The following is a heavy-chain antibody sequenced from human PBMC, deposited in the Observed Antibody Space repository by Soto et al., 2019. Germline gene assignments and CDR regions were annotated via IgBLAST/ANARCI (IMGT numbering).Heavy chain of an antibody. J-gene: IGHJ6*02. CDR1: GSSFSSYP. CDR3: ARARPHCSSTTCYNDHYGMDV. CDR2: ISYDGSNK. D-gene: IGHD2-2*02. Sequence: GGSLRLSCAASGSSFSSYPIHWVRQAPGKGLEWVAAISYDGSNKYYADSVKGRFTMSRDNSKNTLYLQMNSLSPEDTAVYYCARARPHCSSTTCYNDHYGMDVWGQRTTVTVSS. V-gene: IGHV3-30-3*01.